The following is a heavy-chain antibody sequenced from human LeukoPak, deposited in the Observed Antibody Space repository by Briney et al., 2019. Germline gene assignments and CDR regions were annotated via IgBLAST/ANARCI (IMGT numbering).Heavy chain of an antibody. CDR3: ARMRWDVPFDY. CDR1: GFTFSSYW. V-gene: IGHV3-7*01. Sequence: GGSLRLSCAASGFTFSSYWMSWVRQAPGKGLEWVANIKQDGSEKYYVDSVKGRFTTSRDNAKNSLYLQMNSLRAEDTAVYYCARMRWDVPFDYWGQGTLVTVSS. CDR2: IKQDGSEK. J-gene: IGHJ4*02. D-gene: IGHD1-26*01.